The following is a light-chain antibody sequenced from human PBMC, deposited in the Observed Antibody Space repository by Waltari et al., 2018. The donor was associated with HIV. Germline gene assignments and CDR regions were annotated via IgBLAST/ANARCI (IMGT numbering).Light chain of an antibody. CDR3: SSHAGSKVV. Sequence: QSALTQPAYVSGSPGQSITISCTGTSSDVGGYNYVSWYQQHPGKAPKLMIYEVSNRPSGVSNRFSGSKSGNTASLTISGLQAEDEADYYCSSHAGSKVVFGGGTRLTVL. CDR2: EVS. V-gene: IGLV2-14*01. CDR1: SSDVGGYNY. J-gene: IGLJ2*01.